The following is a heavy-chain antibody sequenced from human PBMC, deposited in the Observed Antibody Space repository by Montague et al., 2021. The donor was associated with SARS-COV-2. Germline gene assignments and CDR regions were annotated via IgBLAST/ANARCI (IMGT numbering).Heavy chain of an antibody. D-gene: IGHD3-16*01. CDR1: GFSLSTSGVG. CDR2: IYWDDDK. CDR3: AHRRRLLLIDAFDI. J-gene: IGHJ3*02. Sequence: PALVKPTQTLTLTCTFSGFSLSTSGVGVGWIRQPPGKALEWLALIYWDDDKRYSPSLKSRLTITKDTSKNQVVLTMTNMDPVDTATYYCAHRRRLLLIDAFDIWGQGTMVTVSS. V-gene: IGHV2-5*02.